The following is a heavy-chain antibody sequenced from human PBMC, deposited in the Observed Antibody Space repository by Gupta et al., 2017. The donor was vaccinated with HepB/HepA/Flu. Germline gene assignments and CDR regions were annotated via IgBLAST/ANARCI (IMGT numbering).Heavy chain of an antibody. J-gene: IGHJ3*01. Sequence: QLEQWGGGVVQPGISLSLSCATSGMAASSFGMHWVRQGPGKGLEWVGVIWNDGSDKYYAESVKGRFTVSRDNSKNTLSLQMNSLRVEDTAIYYCARGRGKNYRDAFDVWGQGTMVTVSS. CDR2: IWNDGSDK. CDR3: ARGRGKNYRDAFDV. CDR1: GMAASSFG. D-gene: IGHD1-7*01. V-gene: IGHV3-33*01.